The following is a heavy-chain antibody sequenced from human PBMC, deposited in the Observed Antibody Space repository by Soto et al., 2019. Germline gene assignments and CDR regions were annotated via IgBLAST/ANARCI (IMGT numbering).Heavy chain of an antibody. V-gene: IGHV4-39*01. CDR3: ACLYYDFWSGYYRGDYYFDY. Sequence: QLQLQESGPGLVKPSETLSLTFTVSGGSISSSSYYWGWIRQPPGKGLEWIGSIYYSGSTYYNPSLKSRVTLSVDTSKNQFSLKLSSVTAADTAVYYCACLYYDFWSGYYRGDYYFDYWGQGTLVTVSS. CDR1: GGSISSSSYY. J-gene: IGHJ4*02. CDR2: IYYSGST. D-gene: IGHD3-3*01.